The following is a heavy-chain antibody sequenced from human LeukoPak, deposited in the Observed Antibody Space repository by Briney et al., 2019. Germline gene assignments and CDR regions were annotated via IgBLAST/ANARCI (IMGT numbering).Heavy chain of an antibody. CDR3: ARAGFSNYLGY. Sequence: SETLSLTCTVSGYSISSGYYWGWIRQPPGKGLEWIGSIYHSGSTYYNPSLKSRVTISVDTSKNQFSLQLSSVTAADTAVYYCARAGFSNYLGYWGQGTLVTVSS. CDR1: GYSISSGYY. CDR2: IYHSGST. V-gene: IGHV4-38-2*02. J-gene: IGHJ4*02. D-gene: IGHD3-10*01.